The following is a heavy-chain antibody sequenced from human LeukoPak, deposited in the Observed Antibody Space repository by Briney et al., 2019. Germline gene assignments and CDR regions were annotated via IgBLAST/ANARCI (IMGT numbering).Heavy chain of an antibody. V-gene: IGHV1-69*10. J-gene: IGHJ6*04. CDR2: FIPVLSTA. CDR1: GGTFSDYA. Sequence: ASVKVSCKASGGTFSDYALNWVRQAPGQGLEWMGVFIPVLSTANSTQNFQDRVSITADISTHTVYMELSSLKSEDTAVYFCAGIPVFGVVLHQEPVWGKGTTVTVSS. CDR3: AGIPVFGVVLHQEPV. D-gene: IGHD2-8*01.